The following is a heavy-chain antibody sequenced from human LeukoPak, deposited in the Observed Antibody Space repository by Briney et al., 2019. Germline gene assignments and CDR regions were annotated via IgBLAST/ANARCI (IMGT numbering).Heavy chain of an antibody. Sequence: GRSLRLSCAASGFTFSSYAMHWVRQAPGKGLGWVAAISYDGSNKYYADSVKGRFTISRDNSKNTLYLQMNSLRAEDTAVYYCARAPPDTVTKPYFTLYYYYGMDVWGQGTTVTVSS. J-gene: IGHJ6*02. CDR1: GFTFSSYA. V-gene: IGHV3-30-3*01. CDR3: ARAPPDTVTKPYFTLYYYYGMDV. CDR2: ISYDGSNK. D-gene: IGHD4-11*01.